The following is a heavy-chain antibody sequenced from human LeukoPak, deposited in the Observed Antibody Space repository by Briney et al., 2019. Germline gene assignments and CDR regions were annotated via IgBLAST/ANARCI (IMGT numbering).Heavy chain of an antibody. CDR2: ISSSSSYI. CDR3: ADENYYGSGSFDY. D-gene: IGHD3-10*01. V-gene: IGHV3-21*01. CDR1: GFTFSSYS. J-gene: IGHJ4*02. Sequence: VGSLRLSCAASGFTFSSYSMNWVRQAPGKGLEWVSSISSSSSYIYYADSVRGRFTISRDNAKNSLYLQMNSLRAEDTAVYYCADENYYGSGSFDYWGQGTLVTVSS.